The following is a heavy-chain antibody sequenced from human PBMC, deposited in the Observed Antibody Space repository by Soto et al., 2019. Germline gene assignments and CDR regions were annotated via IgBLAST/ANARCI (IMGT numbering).Heavy chain of an antibody. J-gene: IGHJ1*01. V-gene: IGHV4-34*01. D-gene: IGHD6-13*01. CDR3: ARGKKEVVAAAGTKYRNRAEYFQH. CDR2: INHSGST. CDR1: GGSFSGYY. Sequence: PSETLSLTCAVYGGSFSGYYWSWIRQPPGKGLEWIGEINHSGSTNYNPSLKSRVTISVDTSKNQFSLKLSSVTAADTAVYYCARGKKEVVAAAGTKYRNRAEYFQHWGQGTLVTVSS.